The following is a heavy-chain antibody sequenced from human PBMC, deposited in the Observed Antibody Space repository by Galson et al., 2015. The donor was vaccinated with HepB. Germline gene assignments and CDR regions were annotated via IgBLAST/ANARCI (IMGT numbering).Heavy chain of an antibody. CDR3: ATQSMTAVTPRQDY. D-gene: IGHD4-17*01. J-gene: IGHJ4*02. CDR1: GFTFSTYA. V-gene: IGHV3-30-3*01. CDR2: ISKDGNEK. Sequence: SLRLSCAASGFTFSTYAMHWVRQAPGKGLEWVAVISKDGNEKYHADSVKGRFTLSRDNSRNTLYLQMNSLRAEDTAVYYCATQSMTAVTPRQDYWGQGTLVTVS.